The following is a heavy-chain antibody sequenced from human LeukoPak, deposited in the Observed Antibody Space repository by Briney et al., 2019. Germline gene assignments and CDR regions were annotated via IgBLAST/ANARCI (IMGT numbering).Heavy chain of an antibody. CDR3: ARGRRTAVVTDFDY. V-gene: IGHV4-59*01. J-gene: IGHJ4*02. CDR2: IHYSGSS. D-gene: IGHD2-21*02. CDR1: GGSISSYY. Sequence: SETLSLTCTVSGGSISSYYWTSIRQPPGKGLEWIGYIHYSGSSRSHPSLNSRVTMSVDTSKSQFSLKLTSVTAADTAVYYCARGRRTAVVTDFDYWGQGTLVTVSS.